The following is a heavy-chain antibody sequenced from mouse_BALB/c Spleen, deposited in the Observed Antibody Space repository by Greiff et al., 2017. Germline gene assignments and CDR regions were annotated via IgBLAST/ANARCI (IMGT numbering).Heavy chain of an antibody. CDR3: ARDGGYYAPFAY. D-gene: IGHD2-3*01. Sequence: EVKLVESGGGLVQPGGSLRLSCATSGFTFSDFYMEWVRQPPGKRLAWIAASRNKANDYTTEYSASVKGRFIVSRYTAQNILYLQMNALRAEDTSIYYCARDGGYYAPFAYWGQGTLVTVSA. J-gene: IGHJ3*01. CDR2: SRNKANDYTT. V-gene: IGHV7-1*02. CDR1: GFTFSDFY.